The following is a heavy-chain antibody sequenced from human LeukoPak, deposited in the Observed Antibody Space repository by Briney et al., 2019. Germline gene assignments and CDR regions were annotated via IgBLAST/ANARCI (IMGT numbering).Heavy chain of an antibody. CDR1: GFTFSSYA. V-gene: IGHV3-30-3*01. J-gene: IGHJ4*02. D-gene: IGHD1-26*01. CDR3: ARVSELLPLDY. Sequence: PGGSLRLSCAASGFTFSSYAMHWVRQAPGKGLEWVAVISYDGSNKYYADSVKGRFTISRDNSKNTLYLQMNSLRAEDTAVYYFARVSELLPLDYWGQGTLVTVSS. CDR2: ISYDGSNK.